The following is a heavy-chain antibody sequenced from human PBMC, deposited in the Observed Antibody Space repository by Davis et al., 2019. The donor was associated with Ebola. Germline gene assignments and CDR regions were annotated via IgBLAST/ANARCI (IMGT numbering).Heavy chain of an antibody. J-gene: IGHJ5*02. D-gene: IGHD3-10*01. V-gene: IGHV4-34*01. CDR2: INHSGST. Sequence: SETLSLTCAVYGGSFSGYYWSWIRQPPGKGLEWIGEINHSGSTNYNPSLKSRVTISVDTSKNQFSLKLSSVTAADTAVYYCAKGYGSGSPRYNWFDPWGQGTLVTVSS. CDR1: GGSFSGYY. CDR3: AKGYGSGSPRYNWFDP.